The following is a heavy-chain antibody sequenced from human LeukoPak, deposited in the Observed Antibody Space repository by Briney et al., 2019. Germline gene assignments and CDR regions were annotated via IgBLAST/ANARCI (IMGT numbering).Heavy chain of an antibody. Sequence: ASVKVSCKASGGTFSSYAISWVRQAPGQGLEWMGRIIPILGIANYAQKFQGRVTITADKSTSTAYMELSSLRSEDTAVYYCAREIVGATGSYYYGMDVWGQGTTVTVSS. D-gene: IGHD1-26*01. CDR1: GGTFSSYA. J-gene: IGHJ6*02. CDR2: IIPILGIA. V-gene: IGHV1-69*04. CDR3: AREIVGATGSYYYGMDV.